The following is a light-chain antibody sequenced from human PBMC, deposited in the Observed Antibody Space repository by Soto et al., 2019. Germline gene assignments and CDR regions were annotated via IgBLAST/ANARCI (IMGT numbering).Light chain of an antibody. CDR3: QQYGVSPFT. CDR2: AAS. CDR1: QSVSVNS. Sequence: ELVLTQSPGTLSLAPGERATLSCRASQSVSVNSLAWYQQKGGQAPRLLIYAASTRATGGPDRFSGTGSGTDFALTISRLETDDSAVYYCQQYGVSPFTFGPGTKVDIK. V-gene: IGKV3-20*01. J-gene: IGKJ3*01.